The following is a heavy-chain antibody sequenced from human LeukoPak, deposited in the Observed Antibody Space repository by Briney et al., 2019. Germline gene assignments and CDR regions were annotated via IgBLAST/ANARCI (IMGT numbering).Heavy chain of an antibody. CDR3: ARAFSQWLVRYGMDV. Sequence: GGSLRLSCAASGFTFSSYSMNWVRQAPGKGLEWVSYISSSSSTIYYGDSVKGRFTISRDNAKNSLYLQMNSLRDEDTAVYYCARAFSQWLVRYGMDVWGQGTTVTVSS. D-gene: IGHD6-19*01. J-gene: IGHJ6*02. CDR2: ISSSSSTI. V-gene: IGHV3-48*02. CDR1: GFTFSSYS.